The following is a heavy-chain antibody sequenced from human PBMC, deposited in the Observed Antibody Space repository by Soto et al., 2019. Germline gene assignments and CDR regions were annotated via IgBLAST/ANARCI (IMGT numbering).Heavy chain of an antibody. CDR3: ASGVVSTGYFDY. J-gene: IGHJ4*02. CDR2: SRDKVHRHTT. V-gene: IGHV3-72*01. D-gene: IGHD5-12*01. Sequence: EVQLAESGGGLVQPGGSLRLSGAASGFTFSDHYMDWVRQAPGKGLEWVGRSRDKVHRHTTEYAASVKGRFTISRSDSENSLYLQMNSLKTEDTAVYYCASGVVSTGYFDYWGQGTLVTVSS. CDR1: GFTFSDHY.